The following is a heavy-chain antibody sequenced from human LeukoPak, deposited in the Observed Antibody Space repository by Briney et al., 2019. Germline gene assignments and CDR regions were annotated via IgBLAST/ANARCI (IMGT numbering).Heavy chain of an antibody. J-gene: IGHJ5*02. V-gene: IGHV1-18*01. CDR1: GYTFTNYG. CDR3: VRDYFCSGGTCDDCFDP. D-gene: IGHD2-15*01. CDR2: ISTYDHDT. Sequence: PGASVKVSCKASGYTFTNYGISWVRQAPGQGLEWMAWISTYDHDTNYAQKFRGRVTIATDTSTSTAYMEQRSLGSDDTAVYYCVRDYFCSGGTCDDCFDPWGQGTLVTVSS.